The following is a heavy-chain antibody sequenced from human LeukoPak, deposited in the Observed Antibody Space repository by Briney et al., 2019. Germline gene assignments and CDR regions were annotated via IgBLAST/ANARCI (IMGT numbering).Heavy chain of an antibody. CDR1: GFTFSHYG. CDR3: ARDVDTSNHMSIFDP. CDR2: IQSDGSYK. J-gene: IGHJ5*02. Sequence: PGTSPRLSCAGSGFTFSHYGMHWVRQGPGKGLEWVAGIQSDGSYKYYEDSLKGRFTISRDNFKNILYLQMNSLRAEDTAVYSCARDVDTSNHMSIFDPWGQGTLVTVSS. D-gene: IGHD3-3*02. V-gene: IGHV3-33*01.